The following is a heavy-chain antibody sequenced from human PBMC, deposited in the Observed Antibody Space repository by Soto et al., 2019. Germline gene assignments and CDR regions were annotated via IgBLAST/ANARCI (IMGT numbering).Heavy chain of an antibody. J-gene: IGHJ3*02. CDR3: ARVADNWNDGNDAFDI. V-gene: IGHV3-21*01. Sequence: GGSLRLSCAASGCTFISYSMNWVRQAPGKGLEWVSSISSSSSYIYYADSVKGRFTISRDNAKNSLYLQMNSLRAEDTAVYYCARVADNWNDGNDAFDIWGQGTMVTVSS. D-gene: IGHD1-1*01. CDR1: GCTFISYS. CDR2: ISSSSSYI.